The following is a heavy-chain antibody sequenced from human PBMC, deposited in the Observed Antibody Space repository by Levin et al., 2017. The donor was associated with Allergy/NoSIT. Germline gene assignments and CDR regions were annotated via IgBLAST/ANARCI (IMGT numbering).Heavy chain of an antibody. CDR3: ARQCYDILTGYYNFDY. Sequence: PSETLSLTCTVSGGSISSSISYWGWIRQAPGTGLEWIGSIYNSGSTYYNPSLKSRVTTSADTSKNQFSLKLSSVTAADTAVYYCARQCYDILTGYYNFDYWGQGTLVTVSS. CDR1: GGSISSSISY. V-gene: IGHV4-39*01. CDR2: IYNSGST. J-gene: IGHJ4*02. D-gene: IGHD3-9*01.